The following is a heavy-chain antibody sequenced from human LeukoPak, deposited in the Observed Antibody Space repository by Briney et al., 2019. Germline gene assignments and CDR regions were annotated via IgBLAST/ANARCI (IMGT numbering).Heavy chain of an antibody. CDR3: ARLRGRNLYQYYGLDV. D-gene: IGHD1-14*01. CDR2: IYYGDSET. V-gene: IGHV5-51*01. CDR1: GDSFKGYW. Sequence: GESLKISCKASGDSFKGYWIAWVRQMPGKGLEWMGIIYYGDSETKYSPSFQGHVTFSADKSINTAYLHWSSLKASDSARYYCARLRGRNLYQYYGLDVWGQGTTVTVSS. J-gene: IGHJ6*02.